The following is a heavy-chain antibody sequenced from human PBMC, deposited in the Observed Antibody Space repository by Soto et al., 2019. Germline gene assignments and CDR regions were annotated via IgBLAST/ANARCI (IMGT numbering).Heavy chain of an antibody. CDR1: GFTFSSYW. V-gene: IGHV3-7*03. Sequence: GGSLRLSCAASGFTFSSYWMSWVRQAPGKGLEWVANIKQDGSEKYYVDSVKGRFTISRDNAKNSLYLQLNSLRAEDTAIYYCAGDRGVSTCQKGYWGQGTLVTVSS. J-gene: IGHJ4*02. D-gene: IGHD1-1*01. CDR3: AGDRGVSTCQKGY. CDR2: IKQDGSEK.